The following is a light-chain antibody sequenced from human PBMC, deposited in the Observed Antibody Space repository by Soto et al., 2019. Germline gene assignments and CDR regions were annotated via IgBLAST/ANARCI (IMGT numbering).Light chain of an antibody. J-gene: IGKJ4*01. CDR2: DAS. CDR1: QSVSSY. Sequence: EIVLTQSPATLSLSPGERATLSCRASQSVSSYLAWYQQKPGQAPRLLIYDASNRATGIPARVSGSGSGTDFTLSIRSLGPGDFAVYYCQQRRRWLTFGGGTKVEIK. V-gene: IGKV3-11*01. CDR3: QQRRRWLT.